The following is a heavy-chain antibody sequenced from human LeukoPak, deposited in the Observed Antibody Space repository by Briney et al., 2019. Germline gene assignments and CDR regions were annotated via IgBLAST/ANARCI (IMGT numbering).Heavy chain of an antibody. CDR3: TTIRPDY. D-gene: IGHD5-12*01. CDR1: GFTFSSYW. Sequence: GVSLRLSCNASGFTFSSYWMLWVRRGPGKGLVWVARIKSDVSSTDYADSVKGRFTISRDNAKNKLYLQMNSLRAEDTGVYYCTTIRPDYWGQGTLVTVSS. CDR2: IKSDVSST. J-gene: IGHJ4*02. V-gene: IGHV3-74*01.